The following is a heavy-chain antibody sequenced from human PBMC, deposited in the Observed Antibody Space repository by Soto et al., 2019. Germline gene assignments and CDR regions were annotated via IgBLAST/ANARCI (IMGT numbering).Heavy chain of an antibody. V-gene: IGHV1-18*04. D-gene: IGHD5-12*01. CDR2: ISAYNCNP. Sequence: ASVKVSCKASCYTFTSYGISWVRQAPGQRPEWMGWISAYNCNPNYAQKLQGRVTMTTDTSTSTAYKEMRSLRSDDTGVYYCARVVRGYSGYGSFRWFDPWGEGTPVTVSS. J-gene: IGHJ5*02. CDR1: CYTFTSYG. CDR3: ARVVRGYSGYGSFRWFDP.